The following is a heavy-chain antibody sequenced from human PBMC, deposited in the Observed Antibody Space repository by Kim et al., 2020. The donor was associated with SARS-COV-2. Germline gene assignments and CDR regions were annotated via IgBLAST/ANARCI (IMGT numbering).Heavy chain of an antibody. CDR2: IYYSGST. J-gene: IGHJ5*02. CDR1: GGSISSSSYY. CDR3: ARQWGDGYNLNWFDP. D-gene: IGHD1-1*01. Sequence: SETLSLTCTVSGGSISSSSYYWGWIRQPPGKGLEWIGSIYYSGSTYYNPSLKSRVTISVDTSKNQFSLKLSSVTAADTAVYYCARQWGDGYNLNWFDPWGQGTLVTVSS. V-gene: IGHV4-39*01.